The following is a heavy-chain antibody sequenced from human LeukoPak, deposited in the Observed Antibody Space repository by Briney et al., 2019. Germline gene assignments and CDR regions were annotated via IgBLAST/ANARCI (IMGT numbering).Heavy chain of an antibody. D-gene: IGHD6-13*01. CDR2: IYTSGGT. Sequence: SETLSLTCTVSGGSISSGNYYWSWIRQPAGTGLEWIGRIYTSGGTNCNPSLESRVTILIDTPKNQFSLRLSSVTAADTAVYYCARSYSSSWYSSFDIWGHGTMVTVSS. V-gene: IGHV4-61*02. J-gene: IGHJ3*02. CDR3: ARSYSSSWYSSFDI. CDR1: GGSISSGNYY.